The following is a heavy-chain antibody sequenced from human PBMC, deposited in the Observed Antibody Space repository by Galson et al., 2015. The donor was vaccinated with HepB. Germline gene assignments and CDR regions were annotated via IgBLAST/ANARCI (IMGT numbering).Heavy chain of an antibody. CDR2: ISGSGGST. J-gene: IGHJ6*03. V-gene: IGHV3-23*01. D-gene: IGHD2-2*01. Sequence: SLRLSCAASGFTFSTYAMSWVRQAPGKGLQWVSAISGSGGSTYYAGSVKGRFTISRDNSKNTLYLQMNSLRAEDTAVYYCAKAPGAVYYYMDVWGKGTTVTVSS. CDR1: GFTFSTYA. CDR3: AKAPGAVYYYMDV.